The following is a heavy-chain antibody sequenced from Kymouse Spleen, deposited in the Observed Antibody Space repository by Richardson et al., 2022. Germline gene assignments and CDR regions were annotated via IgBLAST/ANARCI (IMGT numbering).Heavy chain of an antibody. V-gene: IGHV3-15*01. D-gene: IGHD3-10*01,IGHD3-16*02. CDR2: IKSKTDGGTT. J-gene: IGHJ6*02. Sequence: EVQLVESGGGLVKPGGSLRLSCAASGFTFSNAWMSWVRQAPGKGLEWVGRIKSKTDGGTTDYAAPVKGRFTISRDDSKNTLYLQMNSLKTEDTAVYYCTTDRGDHYYYGMDVWGQGTTVTVSS. CDR1: GFTFSNAW. CDR3: TTDRGDHYYYGMDV.